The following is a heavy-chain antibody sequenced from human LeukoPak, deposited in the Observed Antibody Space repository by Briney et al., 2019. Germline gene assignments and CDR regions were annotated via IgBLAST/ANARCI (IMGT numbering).Heavy chain of an antibody. Sequence: RPGGSLRLSCAASGFTFSNAWMSWVRQAPGKGLEWVGRIKSKTDGGTTDYAAPVKGRFTLSRDDSKTTLYLQMNSLKTEDTDVYYCTTGVVLAANFYYYYMDVWGKGTTVTVSS. J-gene: IGHJ6*03. V-gene: IGHV3-15*01. CDR2: IKSKTDGGTT. CDR1: GFTFSNAW. D-gene: IGHD2-2*01. CDR3: TTGVVLAANFYYYYMDV.